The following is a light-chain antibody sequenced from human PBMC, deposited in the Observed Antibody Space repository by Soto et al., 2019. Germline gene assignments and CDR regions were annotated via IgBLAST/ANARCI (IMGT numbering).Light chain of an antibody. Sequence: EIVLTQSPATLSLSPGERATLSCRASRSINSYLAWYQQKPGQAPRLLIYDASNRATGIPARFSGSGSGTDFTLTISSLEPEDFAVYYYQQRGNWPPLTFGGGTKVEI. CDR1: RSINSY. V-gene: IGKV3-11*01. J-gene: IGKJ4*01. CDR3: QQRGNWPPLT. CDR2: DAS.